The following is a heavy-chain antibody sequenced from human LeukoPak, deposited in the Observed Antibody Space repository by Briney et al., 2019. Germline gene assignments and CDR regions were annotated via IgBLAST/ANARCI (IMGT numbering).Heavy chain of an antibody. Sequence: GGSLRLSCVVSGFTFSNYSMNWVRQAPGKGLEWVSYISSRSSSIYYLDSAKGRFTISRDNAKNSLYLQMNSLRDEDTAVYYCARVIRRFGEFSSDYWGQGTLVTVSS. J-gene: IGHJ4*02. CDR3: ARVIRRFGEFSSDY. CDR1: GFTFSNYS. CDR2: ISSRSSSI. V-gene: IGHV3-48*02. D-gene: IGHD3-10*01.